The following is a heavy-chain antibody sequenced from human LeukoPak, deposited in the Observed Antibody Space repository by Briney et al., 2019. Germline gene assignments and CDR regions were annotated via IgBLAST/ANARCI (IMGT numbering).Heavy chain of an antibody. Sequence: SVKVSCKASGGTFSSYAISWVRQAPGQGLEWMGGIIPIFGTANYAQKFQGRVTITADESASTAYMELSSLRSEDTAVYYCARVDHSDFWSGYYDYWGQGTLVTVSS. V-gene: IGHV1-69*13. CDR3: ARVDHSDFWSGYYDY. J-gene: IGHJ4*02. D-gene: IGHD3-3*01. CDR1: GGTFSSYA. CDR2: IIPIFGTA.